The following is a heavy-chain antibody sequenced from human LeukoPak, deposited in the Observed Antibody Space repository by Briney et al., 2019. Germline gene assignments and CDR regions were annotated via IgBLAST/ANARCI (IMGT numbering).Heavy chain of an antibody. J-gene: IGHJ4*02. CDR1: GFTFDDYA. D-gene: IGHD3-22*01. CDR3: AKDLIPANYDSSRGDFDY. Sequence: PGRSLRLSCAASGFTFDDYAMHWVRQAPGKGLEWVSGISWNSGSIGYADSVKGRFTISRDNAKNSLYLQMNSLRAEDTALYYCAKDLIPANYDSSRGDFDYWGQGTLVTVSS. V-gene: IGHV3-9*01. CDR2: ISWNSGSI.